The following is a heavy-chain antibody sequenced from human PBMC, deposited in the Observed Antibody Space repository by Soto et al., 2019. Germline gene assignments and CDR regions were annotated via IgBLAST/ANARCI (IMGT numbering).Heavy chain of an antibody. D-gene: IGHD3-3*01. Sequence: QVQLVQSGAEVKKPGDSVKVSCKASGYTFTSYYMHWVRQAPGQGLEWMGIINPSGGSTSYAQRFQGRVTMTRDTSTSTVYMELSSLRSEDTAVYYCARDPYDFWSGYPGGYFDYWGQGTLVTVSS. CDR2: INPSGGST. CDR1: GYTFTSYY. J-gene: IGHJ4*02. CDR3: ARDPYDFWSGYPGGYFDY. V-gene: IGHV1-46*01.